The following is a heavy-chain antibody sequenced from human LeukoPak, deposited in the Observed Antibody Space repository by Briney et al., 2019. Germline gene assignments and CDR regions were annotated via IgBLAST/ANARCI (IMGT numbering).Heavy chain of an antibody. CDR2: LYHSGRI. CDR1: GYSISSGYY. D-gene: IGHD2-8*01. J-gene: IGHJ2*01. CDR3: ARLPWSDWYFDL. V-gene: IGHV4-38-2*01. Sequence: SETLSLTCAVSGYSISSGYYWGWIRQPPGKGLEWIGSLYHSGRIYYNPSLKSRVTISVDTSKNQFSLKLSSVTAADKAVYYCARLPWSDWYFDLWGRGTLVTVSS.